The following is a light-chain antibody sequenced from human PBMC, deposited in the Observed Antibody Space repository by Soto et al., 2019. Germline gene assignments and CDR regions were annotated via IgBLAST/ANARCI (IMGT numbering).Light chain of an antibody. CDR3: LQYHNLWA. CDR1: QNIYYN. Sequence: ILMTQSPATVSVSPGESATLSCRASQNIYYNVAWYQHRPGQAPRLLIYRASTRAPGVPARVSGSGSGTAFTITSSSLQPEAFTVYSCLQYHNLWAFGQGTKVEI. CDR2: RAS. J-gene: IGKJ1*01. V-gene: IGKV3-15*01.